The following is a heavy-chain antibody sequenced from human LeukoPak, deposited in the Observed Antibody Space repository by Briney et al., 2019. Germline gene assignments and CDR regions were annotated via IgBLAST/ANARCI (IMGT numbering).Heavy chain of an antibody. CDR2: IYYSGST. CDR3: ARDLVMSGSYSPPGTTDY. CDR1: GGSISSSSYY. Sequence: PSETLSLTCTVSGGSISSSSYYWGWIRQPPGKGLEWIGSIYYSGSTYYNPSLKSRVTISVDTSKNQFSLKLSSVTAADTAVYCCARDLVMSGSYSPPGTTDYWGQGTLVTVSS. J-gene: IGHJ4*02. D-gene: IGHD1-26*01. V-gene: IGHV4-39*07.